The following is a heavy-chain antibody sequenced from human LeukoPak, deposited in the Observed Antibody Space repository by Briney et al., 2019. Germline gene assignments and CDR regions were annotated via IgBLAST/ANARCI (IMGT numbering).Heavy chain of an antibody. CDR1: GFTFSSYS. CDR2: ISSSSGTM. CDR3: ATRDCSSTTCFFDY. J-gene: IGHJ4*02. V-gene: IGHV3-48*04. D-gene: IGHD2-2*01. Sequence: GGSLRLSCAASGFTFSSYSMNWVRQAPGKGLEWVSYISSSSGTMYYADSVRGRFTISRDNAKNSLYLQMNSLRAEDTAVYYCATRDCSSTTCFFDYWGQGTLVTVSS.